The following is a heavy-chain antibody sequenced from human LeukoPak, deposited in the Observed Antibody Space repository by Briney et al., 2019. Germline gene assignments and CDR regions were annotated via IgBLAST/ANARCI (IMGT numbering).Heavy chain of an antibody. V-gene: IGHV3-53*01. CDR3: ARVLSYYDSSGFGFDY. D-gene: IGHD3-22*01. Sequence: GGSLRLSCAASGFTVSSNYMSWVRQAPGKGLECVSVIYSGGSTYYADSVKGRFTISRDNSKNTLYLQMNSLRAEDTAVYYCARVLSYYDSSGFGFDYWGQGTLVTVSS. J-gene: IGHJ4*02. CDR1: GFTVSSNY. CDR2: IYSGGST.